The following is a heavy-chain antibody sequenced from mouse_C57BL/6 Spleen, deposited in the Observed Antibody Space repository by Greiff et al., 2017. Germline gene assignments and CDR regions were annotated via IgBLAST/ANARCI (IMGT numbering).Heavy chain of an antibody. D-gene: IGHD1-1*01. V-gene: IGHV1-69*01. CDR2: IDPSDSYT. CDR1: GYTFTSYW. J-gene: IGHJ1*03. Sequence: VQLQQPGAELVMPGASVKLSCKASGYTFTSYWMHWVKQRPGQGLEWIGEIDPSDSYTNYNQKFKGKSTLTVDKSSSTAYMQLSSLTSEDSAVYYCARGYYGSSYGYFDVWGTGTTVTVSS. CDR3: ARGYYGSSYGYFDV.